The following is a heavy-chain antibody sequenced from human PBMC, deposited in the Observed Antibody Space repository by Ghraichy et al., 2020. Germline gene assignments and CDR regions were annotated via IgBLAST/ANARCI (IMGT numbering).Heavy chain of an antibody. Sequence: GSLRLSCAASGFTLSKYCMNWVRQAPGKGLEWLSYINTSGSAKYDADSVKGRFTVSRDNAKNSLFLQMNSLRDEDTAVYYCARGELRGGAPFGMDVWGQGTTVTVSS. CDR2: INTSGSAK. CDR1: GFTLSKYC. J-gene: IGHJ6*02. D-gene: IGHD1-26*01. CDR3: ARGELRGGAPFGMDV. V-gene: IGHV3-48*02.